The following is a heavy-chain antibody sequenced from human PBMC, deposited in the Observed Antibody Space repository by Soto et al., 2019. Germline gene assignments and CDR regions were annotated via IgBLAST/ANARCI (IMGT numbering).Heavy chain of an antibody. J-gene: IGHJ5*02. Sequence: EVQLVESGGGLVQPGGSLRLSCAASGFSFSTYWMAWVRQAPRKGLEWVANIVQGGGEKYYVDSVRGRFTNSRDNAKNSLYLQMNSLRAEDTAIYYCARGGNWFAPWGQGTLVSVSS. CDR1: GFSFSTYW. V-gene: IGHV3-7*05. CDR2: IVQGGGEK. D-gene: IGHD3-10*01. CDR3: ARGGNWFAP.